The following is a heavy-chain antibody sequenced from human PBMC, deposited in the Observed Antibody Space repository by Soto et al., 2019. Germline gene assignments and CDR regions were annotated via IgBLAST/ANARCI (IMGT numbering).Heavy chain of an antibody. CDR3: ARLKTAGAILYGMDV. D-gene: IGHD2-2*01. CDR1: GFSLSNARMG. CDR2: IFSNDEK. V-gene: IGHV2-26*01. J-gene: IGHJ6*02. Sequence: QVTLKESGPVLVKPTETLTLTCTVSGFSLSNARMGVSWIRQPPGKALEWLAHIFSNDEKSYSTSLKSRLTIXXDXSXXQLGLTMTNMDPVDTATYYCARLKTAGAILYGMDVWGQGTTVTVSS.